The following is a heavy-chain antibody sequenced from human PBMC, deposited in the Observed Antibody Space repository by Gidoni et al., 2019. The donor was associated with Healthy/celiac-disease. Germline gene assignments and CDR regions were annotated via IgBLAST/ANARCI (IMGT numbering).Heavy chain of an antibody. D-gene: IGHD2-2*02. CDR2: INHSGST. CDR3: ARSYRGTSGRYFDL. V-gene: IGHV4-34*01. Sequence: QVQLQQWGAGLLKPSETLSLTCAVYGGSFSGYYWSWIRQPTGKGLEWIGEINHSGSTNYNPSLKSRVTISVDTSKNQFSLKLSSVTAADTAVYYCARSYRGTSGRYFDLWGRGTLVTVSS. CDR1: GGSFSGYY. J-gene: IGHJ2*01.